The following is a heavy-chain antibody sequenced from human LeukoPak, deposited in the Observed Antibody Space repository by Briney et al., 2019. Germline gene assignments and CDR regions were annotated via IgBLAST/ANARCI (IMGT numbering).Heavy chain of an antibody. Sequence: SETLSLTCAAYGGSFSVYYWSWIRQPPGKGLEWIGKINHSGSTNYNPSLKSRVTISVDTSKNQFSLKLSSVTAADTAVYYCASHNSRLVLSSSQVINWFDPWGQGTLVTVSS. J-gene: IGHJ5*02. CDR2: INHSGST. CDR3: ASHNSRLVLSSSQVINWFDP. CDR1: GGSFSVYY. D-gene: IGHD6-19*01. V-gene: IGHV4-34*01.